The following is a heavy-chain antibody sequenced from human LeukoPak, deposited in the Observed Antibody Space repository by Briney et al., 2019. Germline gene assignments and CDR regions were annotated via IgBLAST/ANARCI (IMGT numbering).Heavy chain of an antibody. CDR3: ARDRGYTYGQPRLDP. Sequence: ASVKVSCKASGYTFTSYYIHWVRQAPGQGLEWMGIINPSGGSTTYAQKFQGRVTMTRDTSTSTVYMELSSLRSEDTAVYYCARDRGYTYGQPRLDPWGQGTLVTVSS. V-gene: IGHV1-46*01. D-gene: IGHD5-18*01. CDR1: GYTFTSYY. J-gene: IGHJ5*02. CDR2: INPSGGST.